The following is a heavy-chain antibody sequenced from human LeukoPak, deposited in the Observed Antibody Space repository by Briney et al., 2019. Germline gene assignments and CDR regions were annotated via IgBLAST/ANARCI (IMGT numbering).Heavy chain of an antibody. D-gene: IGHD6-13*01. Sequence: HPGGSLRLSCAASGFTFSSYSMNWVRQAPGKGLEWVSSISSSSSYIYYADSVKGRFTISRDNAKNSLYLQMNSLRAEDTAVYYCAKDESQSSSYYYGFADYWGQGTLVTVSS. CDR1: GFTFSSYS. J-gene: IGHJ4*02. V-gene: IGHV3-21*01. CDR2: ISSSSSYI. CDR3: AKDESQSSSYYYGFADY.